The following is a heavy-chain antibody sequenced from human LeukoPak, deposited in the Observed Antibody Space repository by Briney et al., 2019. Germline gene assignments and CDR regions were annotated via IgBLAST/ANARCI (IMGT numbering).Heavy chain of an antibody. D-gene: IGHD2-2*01. CDR3: ARARSTSWHDAFDI. V-gene: IGHV3-11*04. CDR1: GFTFSDYY. Sequence: PGGSLRLSCAASGFTFSDYYMSWIRQAPGKGLEWVSYISRSGSTIYYADSVKGRFTISRDNAKNSLYLQIDSLRAEDTAVYYCARARSTSWHDAFDIWGQGTMVTVSS. CDR2: ISRSGSTI. J-gene: IGHJ3*02.